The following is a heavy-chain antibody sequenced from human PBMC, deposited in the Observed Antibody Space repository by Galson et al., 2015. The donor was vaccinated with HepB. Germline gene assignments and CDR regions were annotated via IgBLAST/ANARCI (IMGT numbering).Heavy chain of an antibody. J-gene: IGHJ4*02. D-gene: IGHD6-19*01. Sequence: PALVKPTQTLTLTCTFSGFSLTTSGVGVGWIRQPPGKALEWLALIYWNDDKRHGPSLKSSRTITKDTSKNQVVLTMTNMDPVDTATYYCAHMKEQQWLVSFDFWGQGILVTVSS. CDR3: AHMKEQQWLVSFDF. CDR1: GFSLTTSGVG. CDR2: IYWNDDK. V-gene: IGHV2-5*01.